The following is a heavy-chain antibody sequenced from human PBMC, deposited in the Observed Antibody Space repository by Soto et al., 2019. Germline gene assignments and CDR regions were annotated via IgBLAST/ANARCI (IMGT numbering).Heavy chain of an antibody. CDR3: ATSSGEASDVIDI. D-gene: IGHD6-19*01. V-gene: IGHV3-53*01. CDR2: IYSGGST. J-gene: IGHJ3*02. CDR1: GLTVSNNH. Sequence: EVQLVESGGGLIQPGGSLRLSCAVSGLTVSNNHMTWVRQAPGKGLEWVSVIYSGGSTHYADSVMGRFTISRDNSKNTRYLQINSLRAEDTAIYYCATSSGEASDVIDIWGQGTRVTVSS.